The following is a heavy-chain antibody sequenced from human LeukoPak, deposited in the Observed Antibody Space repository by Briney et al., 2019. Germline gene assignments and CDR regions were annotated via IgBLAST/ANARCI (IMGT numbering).Heavy chain of an antibody. CDR1: GGSISSYY. D-gene: IGHD3-22*01. V-gene: IGHV4-59*06. CDR2: IYYSGST. Sequence: PSETLSLTCTVSGGSISSYYWSWIRQPPGKGLEWIGYIYYSGSTYYNPSLKSRVTISVDTSKNQFSLKLSSVTAADTAVYYCASRPYYYDSSGYYYWGQGTLVTVSS. CDR3: ASRPYYYDSSGYYY. J-gene: IGHJ4*02.